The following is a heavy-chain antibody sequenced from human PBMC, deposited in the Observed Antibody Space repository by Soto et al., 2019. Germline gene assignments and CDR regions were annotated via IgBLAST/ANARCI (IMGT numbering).Heavy chain of an antibody. D-gene: IGHD3-10*01. CDR2: ISSSSSYT. CDR3: ARGDPPLRFGE. Sequence: QVQLVESGGGLVKPGGSLRLSCAASGFTFSDYYMSWIRQAPGKGLEWVSYISSSSSYTNYADSVKGRFTISTDNATNSLYLELNSLRAEDTAVYYCARGDPPLRFGEGGQGTTVTVSS. V-gene: IGHV3-11*05. J-gene: IGHJ6*02. CDR1: GFTFSDYY.